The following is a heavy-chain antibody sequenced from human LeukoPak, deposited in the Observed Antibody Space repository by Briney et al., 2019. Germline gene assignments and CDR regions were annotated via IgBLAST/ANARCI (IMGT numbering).Heavy chain of an antibody. CDR2: IKSDGSST. Sequence: GGSLRLSCAASGFTFSSYWMHWVRQAPGKGLVWVSRIKSDGSSTSNADSVKGRFTISRDNAKNTLYLQMNSLRAEDAAVYYCARGTYYYDSSGYSSTFDYWGQGTLVTVSS. D-gene: IGHD3-22*01. V-gene: IGHV3-74*01. J-gene: IGHJ4*02. CDR1: GFTFSSYW. CDR3: ARGTYYYDSSGYSSTFDY.